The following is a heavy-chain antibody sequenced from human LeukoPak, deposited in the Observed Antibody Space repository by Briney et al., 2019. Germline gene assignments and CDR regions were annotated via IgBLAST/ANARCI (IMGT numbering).Heavy chain of an antibody. J-gene: IGHJ4*01. V-gene: IGHV4-39*01. Sequence: SETLSPTCTVSGGSINSHSYYWGWVREPPGKGLEWIGSVYYDGTSYSNPSLKTRVGVFVDTSRDQFSLALDFVTAADTALDYCVRHISPITGYFDSCGQGTLVSVSS. CDR2: VYYDGTS. CDR1: GGSINSHSYY. CDR3: VRHISPITGYFDS.